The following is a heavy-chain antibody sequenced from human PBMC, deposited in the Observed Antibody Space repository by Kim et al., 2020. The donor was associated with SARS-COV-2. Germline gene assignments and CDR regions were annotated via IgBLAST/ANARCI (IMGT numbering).Heavy chain of an antibody. D-gene: IGHD5-12*01. V-gene: IGHV3-7*01. J-gene: IGHJ6*02. CDR1: GFTFSSYW. CDR3: ARDRNLGYSGYTDFYYYYGMDV. CDR2: IKQDGSEK. Sequence: GGSLRLSCAASGFTFSSYWMSWVRQAPGKGLEWVANIKQDGSEKYYVDSVKGRFTISRDNAKNSLYLQMNSLRAEDTAVYYCARDRNLGYSGYTDFYYYYGMDVWGQGTTVTVCS.